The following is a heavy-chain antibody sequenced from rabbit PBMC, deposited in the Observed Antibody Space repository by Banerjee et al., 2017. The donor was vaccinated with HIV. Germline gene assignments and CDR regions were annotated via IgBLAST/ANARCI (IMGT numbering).Heavy chain of an antibody. Sequence: QEQLVESGGGLVQPGGSLKLSCKASGFDFSSYGVSWVRQAPGKGLEWIGYIDPVFGSTYYASWVNGRFTISSHNAQNTLYLQLNSLTAADMATYFCARDDSITESYGYDLWGPGTLVTVS. CDR3: ARDDSITESYGYDL. D-gene: IGHD6-1*01. J-gene: IGHJ4*01. V-gene: IGHV1S47*01. CDR2: IDPVFGST. CDR1: GFDFSSYG.